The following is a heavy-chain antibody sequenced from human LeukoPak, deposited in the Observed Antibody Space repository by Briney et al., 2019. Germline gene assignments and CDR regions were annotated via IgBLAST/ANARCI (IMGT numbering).Heavy chain of an antibody. V-gene: IGHV3-23*01. CDR2: ISGSGGGT. CDR1: GFTFNTYA. Sequence: GGSLRLSCAASGFTFNTYAMSWVRQAPGKGLEWVSAISGSGGGTYYADSVKGRFTISRDNSKNTLYLQMNSLRAEDTAVYYCVPYYDILTGYYTLLFDYWGQGTLVTVSS. D-gene: IGHD3-9*01. CDR3: VPYYDILTGYYTLLFDY. J-gene: IGHJ4*02.